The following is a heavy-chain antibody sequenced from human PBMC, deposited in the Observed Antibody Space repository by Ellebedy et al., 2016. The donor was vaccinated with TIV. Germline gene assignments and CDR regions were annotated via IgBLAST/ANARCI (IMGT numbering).Heavy chain of an antibody. J-gene: IGHJ5*01. Sequence: MPGGSLRLSCAVSGGSLNNYYWSWIRQAPGKGLEWIGEVNLRGYSKYTPSLKSRVTISVDTSENQFSLKLSSLTAADTALYYCAREVRGEHLHYFDSWGHGTLVSVPS. CDR3: AREVRGEHLHYFDS. CDR1: GGSLNNYY. D-gene: IGHD1-26*01. V-gene: IGHV4-34*01. CDR2: VNLRGYS.